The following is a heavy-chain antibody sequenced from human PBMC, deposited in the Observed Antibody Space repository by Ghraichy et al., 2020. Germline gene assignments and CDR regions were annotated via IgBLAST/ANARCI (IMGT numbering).Heavy chain of an antibody. CDR3: AGGPNGHLGGGNRYYFDY. CDR1: GGSISSYY. J-gene: IGHJ4*02. Sequence: SETLSLTCTVSGGSISSYYWSWIRQPPGKGLEWIGYIYYSGSTNYNPSLKSRVTISVDTSKNQFSLKLSSVTAADTAVYYCAGGPNGHLGGGNRYYFDYWGQGTLVTVSS. CDR2: IYYSGST. V-gene: IGHV4-59*01. D-gene: IGHD4-23*01.